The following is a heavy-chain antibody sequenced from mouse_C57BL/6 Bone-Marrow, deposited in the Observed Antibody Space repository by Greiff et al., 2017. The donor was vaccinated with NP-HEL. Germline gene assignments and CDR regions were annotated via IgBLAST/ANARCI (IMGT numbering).Heavy chain of an antibody. Sequence: EVQRVESGGGLVQPGGSMKLSCVASGFTFSNYWMNWVRQSPEKGLEWVAQIRLKSDNYATHYAESVKGRFTISRDDSKSSVYLQMNNLRAEDTGIYYCTASYYSNYSSYWYFDVWGTGTTVTVSS. CDR2: IRLKSDNYAT. CDR1: GFTFSNYW. J-gene: IGHJ1*03. V-gene: IGHV6-3*01. D-gene: IGHD2-5*01. CDR3: TASYYSNYSSYWYFDV.